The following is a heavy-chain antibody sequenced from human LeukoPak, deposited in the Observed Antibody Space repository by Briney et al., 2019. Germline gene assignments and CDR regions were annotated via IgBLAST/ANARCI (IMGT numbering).Heavy chain of an antibody. CDR1: GYTFTSYG. Sequence: EASVKVSCKASGYTFTSYGISWVRQAPGQGLEWMGWISAYNGNTNYAQKLQGRVTMTTDTSTSTAYMELRSLRSDDTAVYYCARDRGRPSIAARTEYFQHWGQGTLVTVSS. D-gene: IGHD6-6*01. CDR3: ARDRGRPSIAARTEYFQH. CDR2: ISAYNGNT. J-gene: IGHJ1*01. V-gene: IGHV1-18*01.